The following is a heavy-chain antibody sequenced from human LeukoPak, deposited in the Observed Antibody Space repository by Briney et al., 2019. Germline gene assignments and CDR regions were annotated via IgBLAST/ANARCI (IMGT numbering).Heavy chain of an antibody. D-gene: IGHD3-22*01. J-gene: IGHJ4*02. Sequence: SGTLSLTCTVSGGSLSSHYRSWVRQPPGKGREWVGYIYYSGTTNYNPSPKSRVTTSVDTSKDPVSRKLSSFTGAGTAVYYWARGTYAYDRSGYLLNYWGQGTLVAVSS. CDR3: ARGTYAYDRSGYLLNY. CDR2: IYYSGTT. V-gene: IGHV4-59*11. CDR1: GGSLSSHY.